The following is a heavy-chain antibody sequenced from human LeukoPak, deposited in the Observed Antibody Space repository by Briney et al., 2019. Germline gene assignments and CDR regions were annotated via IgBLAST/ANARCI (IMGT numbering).Heavy chain of an antibody. Sequence: GGSLRLSCAASGFTFSSYAMHWVRQAPGKGLEWVAVISYDGSNKYCADSVKGRFTISRDNSKNTLYLQMNSLRAEDTAVYYCARDGQWLVLWWFDPWGQGTLVTVSS. CDR2: ISYDGSNK. D-gene: IGHD6-19*01. J-gene: IGHJ5*02. V-gene: IGHV3-30*04. CDR1: GFTFSSYA. CDR3: ARDGQWLVLWWFDP.